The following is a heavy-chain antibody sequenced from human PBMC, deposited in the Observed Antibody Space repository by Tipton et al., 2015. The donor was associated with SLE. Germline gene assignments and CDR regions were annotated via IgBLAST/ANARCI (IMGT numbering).Heavy chain of an antibody. Sequence: GSLRLSCRTSVFTFSHYGMHWVRQAPGKGLEWVAFIRYDGRTQYYADFVKGRFTVSRDNSKNTLFLQMNSLRAEDSGVYYCARAFRLGLDSFDIWGQGTTVTVSA. CDR3: ARAFRLGLDSFDI. V-gene: IGHV3-30*02. J-gene: IGHJ3*02. D-gene: IGHD3/OR15-3a*01. CDR1: VFTFSHYG. CDR2: IRYDGRTQ.